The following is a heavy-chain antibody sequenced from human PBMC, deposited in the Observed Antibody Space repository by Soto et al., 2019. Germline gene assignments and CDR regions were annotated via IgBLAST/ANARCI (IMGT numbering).Heavy chain of an antibody. CDR2: ISGYNGDT. D-gene: IGHD6-13*01. J-gene: IGHJ4*02. V-gene: IGHV1-18*04. Sequence: QVQLVQSGAEVKKPGASVKVSCKVSGYTFTSYGISWVRQAPGQGLEWMGWISGYNGDTNYAQKFHGRVTLTTDSSTSTAFMELRSLRSDDTAVYYCARAPQTVAGAGIWYWGQGTLVTVSS. CDR3: ARAPQTVAGAGIWY. CDR1: GYTFTSYG.